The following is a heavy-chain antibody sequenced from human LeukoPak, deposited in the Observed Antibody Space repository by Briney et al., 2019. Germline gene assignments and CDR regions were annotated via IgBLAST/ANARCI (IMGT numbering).Heavy chain of an antibody. Sequence: PGGSLRLSCAASGFTFSAYWMTWVRQAPGKGLEWVANMNQDGSERYYVDSVKGRFTISRDIAENSLYLQMNSLRAEDTAIYYCARDRQGAFDYWGQGTLVTVSS. CDR2: MNQDGSER. CDR3: ARDRQGAFDY. V-gene: IGHV3-7*01. CDR1: GFTFSAYW. J-gene: IGHJ4*02. D-gene: IGHD3-16*01.